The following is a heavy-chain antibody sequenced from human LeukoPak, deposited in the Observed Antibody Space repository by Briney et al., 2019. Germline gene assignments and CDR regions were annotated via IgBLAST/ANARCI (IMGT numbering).Heavy chain of an antibody. CDR1: WFTVSSNY. V-gene: IGHV3-53*01. Sequence: GGSLRLSCAASWFTVSSNYMSWVRQAPGKGLEWVSVIYSGGSTYYADSVKGRFTISRDNSKNTLYLQMNSLRAEDTAVYYCARGRTRNYWGQGTLVTVSS. J-gene: IGHJ4*02. CDR3: ARGRTRNY. CDR2: IYSGGST.